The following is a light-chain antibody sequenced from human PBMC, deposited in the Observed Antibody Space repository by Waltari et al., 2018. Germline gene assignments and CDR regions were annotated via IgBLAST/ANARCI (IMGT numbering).Light chain of an antibody. CDR3: QQYYSIPWT. CDR1: QDISNS. V-gene: IGKV1-NL1*01. Sequence: DIQMTQSPSSLSASVGDRVTIACRASQDISNSLAWYQQKPGKAPKLLLYAASRLESGVPSSFSGSGSGTDYTLTISSLQPEDFATYYCQQYYSIPWTFGQGTKVEIK. J-gene: IGKJ1*01. CDR2: AAS.